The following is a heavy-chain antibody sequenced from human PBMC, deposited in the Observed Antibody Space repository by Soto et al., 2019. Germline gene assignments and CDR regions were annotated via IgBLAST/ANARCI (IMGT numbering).Heavy chain of an antibody. D-gene: IGHD2-2*01. CDR3: ARGDIVLVPASEGNWFDP. V-gene: IGHV1-46*01. Sequence: ASVKVSCKASAYSFTTYHIHWVRQAPGQGLEWMGLINPDAGATNYAQRFQGRLRLTRDTSTSTVYMELKSLRFDDTAVYYCARGDIVLVPASEGNWFDPWGQGTLVTVSS. CDR2: INPDAGAT. J-gene: IGHJ5*02. CDR1: AYSFTTYH.